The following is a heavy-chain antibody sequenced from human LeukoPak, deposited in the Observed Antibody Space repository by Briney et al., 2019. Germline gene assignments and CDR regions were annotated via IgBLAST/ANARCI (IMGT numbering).Heavy chain of an antibody. CDR2: IYYSGST. D-gene: IGHD6-19*01. V-gene: IGHV4-31*03. Sequence: SETLSLTCTVSGGSISSGGYYWSWIRQHPGKGLEWIGYIYYSGSTYYNPSLKSRVTISVDTSKNQFSLKLSSVTAADTAVYYRARGGYSSAGMDVWGQGTTVTVSS. CDR1: GGSISSGGYY. CDR3: ARGGYSSAGMDV. J-gene: IGHJ6*02.